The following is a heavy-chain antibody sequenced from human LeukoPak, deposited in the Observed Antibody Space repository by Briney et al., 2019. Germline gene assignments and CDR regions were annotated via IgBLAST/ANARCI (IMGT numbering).Heavy chain of an antibody. Sequence: PSETLSLTCIVSGGSISRDSYYWNWIRQPAGKGLEWIGRIYSSGSTNYNPSLRSRVTISVDTSNNQFSLRLNSVTAADTAVYYCARGDSGYPSHFNYYYMDVWGKGATVTISS. CDR2: IYSSGST. V-gene: IGHV4-61*02. J-gene: IGHJ6*03. D-gene: IGHD5-12*01. CDR1: GGSISRDSYY. CDR3: ARGDSGYPSHFNYYYMDV.